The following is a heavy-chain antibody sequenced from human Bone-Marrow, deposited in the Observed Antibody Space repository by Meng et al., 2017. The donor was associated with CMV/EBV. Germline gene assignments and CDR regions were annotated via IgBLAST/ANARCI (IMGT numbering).Heavy chain of an antibody. D-gene: IGHD1-26*01. CDR3: ARDRLVGATSWWYFDY. J-gene: IGHJ4*02. Sequence: GESLKISCAASGFTFSDYYMSWVRQAPGKGLEWVSTISGSGVSTYYADSVKGRFTISRDNAKKSLYLQMNSLRAEDTAVYYCARDRLVGATSWWYFDYWGQGTLVTVSS. CDR1: GFTFSDYY. V-gene: IGHV3-11*04. CDR2: ISGSGVST.